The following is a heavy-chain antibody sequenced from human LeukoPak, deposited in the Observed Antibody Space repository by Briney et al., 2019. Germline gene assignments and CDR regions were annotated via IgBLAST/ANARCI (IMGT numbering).Heavy chain of an antibody. CDR1: GGSFSGYY. CDR2: INHSGST. Sequence: PSEALSLTCAVYGGSFSGYYWSWIRQPPGKGLEWIGEINHSGSTNYNPSLKSRVTISVDTSKNQFSLKLSSVTAADTAVYYCARTPRAGRGFDYWGQGTLVTVSS. CDR3: ARTPRAGRGFDY. D-gene: IGHD1-1*01. J-gene: IGHJ4*02. V-gene: IGHV4-34*01.